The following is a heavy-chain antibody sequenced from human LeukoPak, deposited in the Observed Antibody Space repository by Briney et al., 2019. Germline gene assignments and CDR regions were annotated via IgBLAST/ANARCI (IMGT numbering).Heavy chain of an antibody. J-gene: IGHJ3*01. D-gene: IGHD3-3*01. CDR1: GFTFSTYS. CDR2: IGSNGNM. CDR3: AREGFYGGFDV. Sequence: QPGGSLRLSCAASGFTFSTYSMNWVRQAPGKGLEWVSYIGSNGNMYHADSVRGRFTISRDNGKSSLDLQVNSLRDEDTAVYYCAREGFYGGFDVWGQGTMVTVSS. V-gene: IGHV3-48*02.